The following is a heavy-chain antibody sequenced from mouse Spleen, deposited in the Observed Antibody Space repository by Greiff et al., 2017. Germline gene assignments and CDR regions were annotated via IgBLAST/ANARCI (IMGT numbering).Heavy chain of an antibody. CDR1: GYAFSSYW. D-gene: IGHD1-1*01. V-gene: IGHV1-80*01. CDR3: ARYGSSLYYAMDY. CDR2: IYPGDGDT. J-gene: IGHJ4*01. Sequence: QVQLKESGAELVKPGASVKISCKASGYAFSSYWMNWVKQRPGKGLEWIGQIYPGDGDTNYNGKFKGKATLTADKSSSTAYMQLSSLTSEDSAVYFCARYGSSLYYAMDYWGQGTSVTVSS.